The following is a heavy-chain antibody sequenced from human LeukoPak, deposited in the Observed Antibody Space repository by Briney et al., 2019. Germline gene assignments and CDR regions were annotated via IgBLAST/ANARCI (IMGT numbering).Heavy chain of an antibody. Sequence: ASVKVCCKASGYTFTSYYMHWVRQAPGQGLEWMGIINLSGGSTSYAQKFQGRVTMTRDTSTSTVYMELSSLRSEDTAVYYCARNQGDTAMLAPFLDYWGQGTLVTVSS. V-gene: IGHV1-46*01. J-gene: IGHJ4*02. D-gene: IGHD5-18*01. CDR3: ARNQGDTAMLAPFLDY. CDR2: INLSGGST. CDR1: GYTFTSYY.